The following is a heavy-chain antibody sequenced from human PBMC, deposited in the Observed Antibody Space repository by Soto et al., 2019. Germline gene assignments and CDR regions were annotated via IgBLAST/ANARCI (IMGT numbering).Heavy chain of an antibody. CDR2: ISAYNGNT. CDR3: AREGDYVWGSSRFGAEWLYYYYGMDV. CDR1: GYTFTSYG. J-gene: IGHJ6*01. Sequence: ASVKVSCKASGYTFTSYGISWVRQAPGQGLECMGWISAYNGNTNYAQKLQGRVTMTTDTSTSTAYMELRSLRSDDTAVYYCAREGDYVWGSSRFGAEWLYYYYGMDVWGQGTTVTVSS. V-gene: IGHV1-18*01. D-gene: IGHD3-16*02.